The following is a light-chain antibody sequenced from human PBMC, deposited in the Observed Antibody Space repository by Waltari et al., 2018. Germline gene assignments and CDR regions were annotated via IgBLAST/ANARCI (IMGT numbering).Light chain of an antibody. CDR2: GNS. CDR3: QSYDRSLNGHVV. Sequence: QSVLTQPPSVSGAPGQTVTISCTGSSPNIGSTYDVHRYQQLPGTAPKLLIYGNSNRPSGVPDRFSGSKSGTSASLAITGLQAEDEADYYCQSYDRSLNGHVVFGGGTKVTVL. J-gene: IGLJ2*01. V-gene: IGLV1-40*01. CDR1: SPNIGSTYD.